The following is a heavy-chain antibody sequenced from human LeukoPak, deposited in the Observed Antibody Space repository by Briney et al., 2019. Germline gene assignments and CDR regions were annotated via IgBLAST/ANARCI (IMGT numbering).Heavy chain of an antibody. CDR1: GGTFSSYT. CDR2: IIPIIGTA. Sequence: VASVTVSCKASGGTFSSYTINWVRQAPGQGLEWMGGIIPIIGTANYAQKFQGRVTITADKSTSTAYVELRSLRSDDTAVYYCARDSDGWNNYYYYYMDVWGKGTTVTVSS. D-gene: IGHD1/OR15-1a*01. CDR3: ARDSDGWNNYYYYYMDV. V-gene: IGHV1-69*06. J-gene: IGHJ6*03.